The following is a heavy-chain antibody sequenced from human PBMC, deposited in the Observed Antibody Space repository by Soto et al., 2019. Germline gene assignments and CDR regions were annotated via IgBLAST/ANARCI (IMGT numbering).Heavy chain of an antibody. CDR1: GGSIFNGDYY. D-gene: IGHD4-4*01. V-gene: IGHV4-30-4*01. Sequence: KPSETLSLTCTVSGGSIFNGDYYWSWIRQSPGKGLEWIGYISNSGSSYYNPSLKGRLSTSLDTSKNQLSLHLSSVTDADTAVYYCARVGTTLGIVTNNWFDPWGQGILVTVSS. CDR2: ISNSGSS. CDR3: ARVGTTLGIVTNNWFDP. J-gene: IGHJ5*02.